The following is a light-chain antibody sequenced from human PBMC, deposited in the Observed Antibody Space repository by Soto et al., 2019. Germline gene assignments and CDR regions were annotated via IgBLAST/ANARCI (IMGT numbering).Light chain of an antibody. CDR1: SSNIGAVYD. CDR3: QSYDSSLSGSV. CDR2: GNS. V-gene: IGLV1-40*01. J-gene: IGLJ2*01. Sequence: QSVLTQPPSVSGAPGQRVTISCTGSSSNIGAVYDVHWYQHLPGTAPKLLIYGNSNRPSGVPDRFSGSKSGTSASLAITGLQGGDEADYYCQSYDSSLSGSVFGGGTKLTVL.